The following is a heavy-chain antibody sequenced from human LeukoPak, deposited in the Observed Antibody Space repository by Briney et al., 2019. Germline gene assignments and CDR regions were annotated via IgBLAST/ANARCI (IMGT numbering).Heavy chain of an antibody. CDR2: INPNSGNT. J-gene: IGHJ4*02. D-gene: IGHD6-13*01. CDR3: ARVGRQQLAAFDY. V-gene: IGHV1-8*01. Sequence: ASVKVSCKASGYTFTSLDINWARQATGQGLEWMGWINPNSGNTGYAQKFQGRVTMTRNTSISTAYMELSSLRSEDTAVYYCARVGRQQLAAFDYWGQGTLVTVSS. CDR1: GYTFTSLD.